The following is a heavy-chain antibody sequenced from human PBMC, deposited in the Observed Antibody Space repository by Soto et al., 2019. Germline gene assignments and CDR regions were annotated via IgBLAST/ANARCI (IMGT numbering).Heavy chain of an antibody. Sequence: SETLSLTCAGYGGSFSGYYWSWIRQPPGKGLEWIGEINHSGSTNYNPSLKSRVTISVDTSKNQFSLKLSSVTAADTAVYYCARGRGNSGSYGFYYYYGMDVWGQGTTVTVSS. J-gene: IGHJ6*02. CDR2: INHSGST. D-gene: IGHD3-10*01. CDR1: GGSFSGYY. CDR3: ARGRGNSGSYGFYYYYGMDV. V-gene: IGHV4-34*01.